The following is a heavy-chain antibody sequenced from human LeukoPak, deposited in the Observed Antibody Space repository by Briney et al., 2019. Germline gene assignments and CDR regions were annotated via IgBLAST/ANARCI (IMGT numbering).Heavy chain of an antibody. CDR3: ARAENYYDSSGYYYPFDY. CDR2: ISSSGSTI. V-gene: IGHV3-48*03. CDR1: GFTFSSYE. J-gene: IGHJ4*02. Sequence: PGGSLRLSCAASGFTFSSYEMNWVRQAPGKGLEWVSYISSSGSTIYYADSVKGRFTISRDNAKNSLYLQMNSLRAEDTALYYCARAENYYDSSGYYYPFDYWGQGTLVTVSS. D-gene: IGHD3-22*01.